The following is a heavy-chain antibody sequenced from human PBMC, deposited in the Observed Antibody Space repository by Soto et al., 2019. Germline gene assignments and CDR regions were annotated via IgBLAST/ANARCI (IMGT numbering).Heavy chain of an antibody. Sequence: ETLSLTCTVSGGSISSSSYYWGWIRQPPGKGLEWIGSIYYSGSTYYNPSLKSRVTISVDTSKNQFSLKLSSVTAADTAVYYCARYSRRGIAVAGMYRPPGGQNWFDPWGQGTLVTVSS. CDR3: ARYSRRGIAVAGMYRPPGGQNWFDP. D-gene: IGHD6-19*01. V-gene: IGHV4-39*01. CDR1: GGSISSSSYY. J-gene: IGHJ5*02. CDR2: IYYSGST.